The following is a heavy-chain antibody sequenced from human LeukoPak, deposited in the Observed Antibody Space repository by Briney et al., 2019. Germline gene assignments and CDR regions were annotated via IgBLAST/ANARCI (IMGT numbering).Heavy chain of an antibody. Sequence: PGGSLRLSCAASGFTFTSYWMSWIRQAPGKGLEWVSHISNSGNTIYYADSVKGRFTISRDNAKNSLYLQMSSLRAEDTAVYYCARGGYYFDCGGQGTLVTVSS. CDR2: ISNSGNTI. CDR1: GFTFTSYW. D-gene: IGHD3-16*01. J-gene: IGHJ4*02. CDR3: ARGGYYFDC. V-gene: IGHV3-11*01.